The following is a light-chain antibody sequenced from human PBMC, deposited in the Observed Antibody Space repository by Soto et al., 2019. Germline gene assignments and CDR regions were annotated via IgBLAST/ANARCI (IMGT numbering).Light chain of an antibody. V-gene: IGLV2-11*01. J-gene: IGLJ2*01. CDR3: CSYAGTHTFVI. CDR1: SNDIGGYNS. Sequence: QSALTQPHSVSGSPGQSVTISCTGTSNDIGGYNSVSWYQRHPGKAPKLIIYDVTKRPSGVPDRFSGSKSGDTASLTISGHQSEDEAEYYCCSYAGTHTFVIFGAGTKLTVL. CDR2: DVT.